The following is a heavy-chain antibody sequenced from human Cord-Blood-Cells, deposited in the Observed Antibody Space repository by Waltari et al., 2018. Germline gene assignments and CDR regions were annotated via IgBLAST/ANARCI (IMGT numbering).Heavy chain of an antibody. CDR3: ARVLGGYSGYDYYFDY. J-gene: IGHJ4*02. D-gene: IGHD5-12*01. CDR1: GGSVSSGSYY. Sequence: QVQLQESGPGLVKPSETLSLTCTVSGGSVSSGSYYGSWIRQPPGKGLEWIGYIYYSGSTNYNPSLKSRVTISVDTSKNQFSLKLSSVTAADTAVYYCARVLGGYSGYDYYFDYWGQGTLVTVSS. V-gene: IGHV4-61*01. CDR2: IYYSGST.